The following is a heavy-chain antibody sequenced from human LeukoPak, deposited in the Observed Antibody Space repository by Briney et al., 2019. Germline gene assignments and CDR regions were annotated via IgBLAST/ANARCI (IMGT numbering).Heavy chain of an antibody. CDR3: ARDRGTAMAYNWFDP. CDR2: INPSGGST. J-gene: IGHJ5*02. Sequence: ASVKVSCKASGYTFTSYCMHWVRQAPGQGLEWMGIINPSGGSTSYAQKFQGRVTMTRDTSTSTVYMELSSLRSEDTAVYYCARDRGTAMAYNWFDPWGQGTLVTVSS. D-gene: IGHD5-18*01. V-gene: IGHV1-46*01. CDR1: GYTFTSYC.